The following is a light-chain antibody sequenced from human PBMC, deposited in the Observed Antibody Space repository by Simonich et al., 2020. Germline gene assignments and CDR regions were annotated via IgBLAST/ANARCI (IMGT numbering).Light chain of an antibody. CDR2: AAS. J-gene: IGKJ1*01. CDR1: QSISSY. Sequence: DIQMTQSPSSLSASVGDRVTNTCRASQSISSYLNWYQPKPGKAPKLLIYAASSLQSGVPSRFSGSGSGTDFTLTVSSLQPEDFATYYCKQSYSTPWTFGQGTKVEIK. V-gene: IGKV1-39*01. CDR3: KQSYSTPWT.